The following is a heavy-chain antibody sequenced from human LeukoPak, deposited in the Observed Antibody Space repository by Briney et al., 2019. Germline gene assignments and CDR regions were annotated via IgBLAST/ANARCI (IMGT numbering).Heavy chain of an antibody. Sequence: PSETLSLTCAVYGGSFSGYYWSWIRQPPGKGLEWIGEINHSGSTNYNPSLKSRVTIPVDTSKNQFSLKLSSVTAADTAVYYCARGRVGATPDFDYWGQGTLVTVSS. CDR1: GGSFSGYY. V-gene: IGHV4-34*01. CDR2: INHSGST. CDR3: ARGRVGATPDFDY. D-gene: IGHD1-26*01. J-gene: IGHJ4*02.